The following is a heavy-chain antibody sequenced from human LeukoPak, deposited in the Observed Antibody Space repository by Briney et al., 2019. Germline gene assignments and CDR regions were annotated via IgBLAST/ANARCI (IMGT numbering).Heavy chain of an antibody. CDR1: GFTVSSNY. CDR2: IYSGGST. J-gene: IGHJ4*02. Sequence: GGSLILSGVSCGFTVSSNYRGWVRQAPGKGLKWVSVIYSGGSTYYADSVKGRFTISRDNSKNTLYLQMNSLRAEDTAVYYCARISGYSYVPYYFDYWGQGTRVTVSS. CDR3: ARISGYSYVPYYFDY. V-gene: IGHV3-66*02. D-gene: IGHD5-18*01.